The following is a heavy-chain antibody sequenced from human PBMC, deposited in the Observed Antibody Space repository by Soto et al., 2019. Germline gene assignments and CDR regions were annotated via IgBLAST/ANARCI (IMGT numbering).Heavy chain of an antibody. CDR3: ARDRDSSYFPPPYYFDS. D-gene: IGHD4-4*01. J-gene: IGHJ4*02. Sequence: GGSLRLSCAASGFTFRSYTMHWVRQAPGKGLEWVATISYDGSKTNYADSVRGRFTISRDNSKSTLFLQMDSLRPEDTAVYSCARDRDSSYFPPPYYFDSWGQGTLVTVSS. CDR2: ISYDGSKT. V-gene: IGHV3-30*04. CDR1: GFTFRSYT.